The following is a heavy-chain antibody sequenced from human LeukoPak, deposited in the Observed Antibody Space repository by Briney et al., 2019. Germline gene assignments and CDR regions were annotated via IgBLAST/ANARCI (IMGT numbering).Heavy chain of an antibody. CDR2: INWSGGST. V-gene: IGHV3-20*04. J-gene: IGHJ4*02. Sequence: GGSLRLSCTASGFAFDEHGMSWVCQVPGKGLEWVSGINWSGGSTGYADPLRGRFTISRDNAKNSLYLQMDSLRAEDTALYYCARTPITSPFYFDYWGQGTLVTVSS. CDR3: ARTPITSPFYFDY. CDR1: GFAFDEHG. D-gene: IGHD2-2*01.